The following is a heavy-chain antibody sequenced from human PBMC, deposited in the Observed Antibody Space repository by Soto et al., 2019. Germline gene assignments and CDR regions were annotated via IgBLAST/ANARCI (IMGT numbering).Heavy chain of an antibody. D-gene: IGHD2-15*01. Sequence: EVQLLESGGDLVQPGWSLRLSCATSGFTFSSYAMSWVRQAPGKGLEWVSNISGSGGTTYYADSVKGRFTISRDNSKNTLYLQMNNLGAEDTAAYYCAKAVSARCSGGGTCWSFDNWGQGTLVTVSS. CDR2: ISGSGGTT. CDR1: GFTFSSYA. V-gene: IGHV3-23*01. J-gene: IGHJ4*02. CDR3: AKAVSARCSGGGTCWSFDN.